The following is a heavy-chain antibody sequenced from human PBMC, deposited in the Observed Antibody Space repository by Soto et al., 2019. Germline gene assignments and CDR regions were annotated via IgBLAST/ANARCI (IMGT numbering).Heavy chain of an antibody. CDR1: GDSVSSNTAS. CDR2: TYFRSKWDN. CDR3: AKGDNLGPKPGYALDX. D-gene: IGHD5-12*01. V-gene: IGHV6-1*01. J-gene: IGHJ5*02. Sequence: SQTLSLTCSISGDSVSSNTASWNWIRQSPSRGLECLGRTYFRSKWDNDYAVSVKSRIIINPDTSNNQFSLQLNAVTPEDTAVYFCAKGDNLGPKPGYALDXWGQR.